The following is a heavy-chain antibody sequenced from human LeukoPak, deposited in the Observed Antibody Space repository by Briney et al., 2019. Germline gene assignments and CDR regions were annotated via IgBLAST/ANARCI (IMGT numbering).Heavy chain of an antibody. CDR2: ISGSGGST. V-gene: IGHV3-23*01. CDR1: GFTFSSYG. CDR3: AKPPGLRRLDP. D-gene: IGHD5-12*01. J-gene: IGHJ5*02. Sequence: GGTLRLSCAASGFTFSSYGMSWVRQAPGKGLEWVSAISGSGGSTYYADSVKGRFTISRDNSKNTLYLQMNSLRAEDTAVYYCAKPPGLRRLDPWGQGTLVTVSS.